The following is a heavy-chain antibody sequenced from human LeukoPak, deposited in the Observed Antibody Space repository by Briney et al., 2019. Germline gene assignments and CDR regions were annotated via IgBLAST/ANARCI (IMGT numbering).Heavy chain of an antibody. V-gene: IGHV4-31*03. Sequence: SETLSLTCTVSGGSISSGGYYRSWIRQHPGKGLEWIGYIYYSGSTYYNPSLKSRVTISVDTSKNQFSLKLSSVTAADTAVYYCASHDYYDSSGYRDYWGQGTLVTVSS. CDR1: GGSISSGGYY. D-gene: IGHD3-22*01. J-gene: IGHJ4*02. CDR2: IYYSGST. CDR3: ASHDYYDSSGYRDY.